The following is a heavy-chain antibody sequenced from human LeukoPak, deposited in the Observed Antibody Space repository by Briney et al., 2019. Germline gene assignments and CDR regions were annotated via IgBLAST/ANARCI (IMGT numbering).Heavy chain of an antibody. CDR2: IKQDGSEK. CDR1: GFSFSSYW. J-gene: IGHJ4*02. Sequence: GGSLRLSCVASGFSFSSYWMNWVRQSPGKGLEWVANIKQDGSEKYFVDSVKGRFTISRDNAENSVYLQMDSLRVEDTAVYYCARETSGWCFNHWGQGTLVTVSS. CDR3: ARETSGWCFNH. D-gene: IGHD6-19*01. V-gene: IGHV3-7*01.